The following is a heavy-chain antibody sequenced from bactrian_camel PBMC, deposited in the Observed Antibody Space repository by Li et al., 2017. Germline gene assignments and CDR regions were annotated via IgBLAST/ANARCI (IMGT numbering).Heavy chain of an antibody. J-gene: IGHJ6*01. CDR2: INANDSP. Sequence: HVQLVESGGGSVQAGESLRLSCTASGRTNRDYCMAWFRQAPTKEREWVSSINANDSPSYADSVKGRFTISRDNAKNTLYLQMNSLKTEDTAVYYCATWWSVGFWGQGTQVTVS. V-gene: IGHV3S68*01. CDR3: ATWWSVGF. CDR1: GRTNRDYC. D-gene: IGHD7*01.